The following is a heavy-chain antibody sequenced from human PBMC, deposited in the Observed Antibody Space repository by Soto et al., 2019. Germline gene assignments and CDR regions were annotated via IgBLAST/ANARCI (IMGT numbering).Heavy chain of an antibody. D-gene: IGHD6-6*01. Sequence: PGGSLRLSFAASGFTFSSYWMSWVRQAPGKGLEWVDNIKQDGSEKYYVDSVKGRFTISRDNAKKSLYLQMNSLRAEDTAVYYCASAARPNYYYGMDXWGQGTTVTVS. J-gene: IGHJ6*02. V-gene: IGHV3-7*03. CDR1: GFTFSSYW. CDR2: IKQDGSEK. CDR3: ASAARPNYYYGMDX.